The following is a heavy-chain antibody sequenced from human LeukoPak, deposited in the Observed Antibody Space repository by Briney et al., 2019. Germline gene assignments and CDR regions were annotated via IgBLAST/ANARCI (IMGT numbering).Heavy chain of an antibody. CDR1: GGSISSYY. J-gene: IGHJ4*02. CDR3: ARLRGWGTAAAGTVYYFDY. CDR2: IYYSGST. Sequence: SETLSLTCTVSGGSISSYYWSWIRQPPGKVLEWIGYIYYSGSTNYNPSLKSRVTISVDTSKNQFSLKLSSVTAADTAVYYCARLRGWGTAAAGTVYYFDYWGQGTLVTVSS. D-gene: IGHD6-13*01. V-gene: IGHV4-59*12.